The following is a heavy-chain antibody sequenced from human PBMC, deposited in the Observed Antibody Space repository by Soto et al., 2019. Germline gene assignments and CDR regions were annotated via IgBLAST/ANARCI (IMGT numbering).Heavy chain of an antibody. V-gene: IGHV1-69*06. CDR2: IIPIFGTA. D-gene: IGHD3-22*01. J-gene: IGHJ4*02. CDR1: GGTFSSYA. CDR3: ARSPLYDSSGYYYDFRGAFDY. Sequence: VASVKVSCKASGGTFSSYAISWVRQAPGQGLEWMGGIIPIFGTANYAQKFQGRVTITADKSTSTAYMELSSLRSEDTAVYYCARSPLYDSSGYYYDFRGAFDYWGQGTLVTVSS.